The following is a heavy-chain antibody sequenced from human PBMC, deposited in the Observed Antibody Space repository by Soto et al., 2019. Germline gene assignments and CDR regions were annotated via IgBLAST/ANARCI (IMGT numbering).Heavy chain of an antibody. CDR2: VWYDGSNK. Sequence: QVHLEEAGGGVVQPGGSLRLSCVASGFDFRGYLMHWVRQAPGKGLEWVAYVWYDGSNKMYAASVQGRFTISRDNSKNTLYLKMNSLSDDDTAVYYCVRGRWLQTLDYWGQGTLVTVSS. CDR1: GFDFRGYL. J-gene: IGHJ4*02. CDR3: VRGRWLQTLDY. D-gene: IGHD3-10*01. V-gene: IGHV3-33*01.